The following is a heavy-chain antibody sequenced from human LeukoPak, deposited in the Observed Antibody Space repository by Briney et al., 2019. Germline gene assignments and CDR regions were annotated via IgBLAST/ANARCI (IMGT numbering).Heavy chain of an antibody. CDR2: MSPNTGNT. V-gene: IGHV1-8*01. CDR1: GYTFTSYD. Sequence: ASVKVSCKTSGYTFTSYDINWVRQATGQGLEWMGYMSPNTGNTGYAQKFQGRVTMTRNTSINTAYMELSSLRSDDTAVYYCARLSTIGDSSGYFVNWGQGTLVTVSS. CDR3: ARLSTIGDSSGYFVN. D-gene: IGHD3-22*01. J-gene: IGHJ4*02.